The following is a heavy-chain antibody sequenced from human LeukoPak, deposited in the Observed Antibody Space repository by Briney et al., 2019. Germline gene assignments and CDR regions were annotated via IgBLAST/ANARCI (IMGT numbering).Heavy chain of an antibody. J-gene: IGHJ4*02. D-gene: IGHD3-10*01. CDR2: IYYSGST. V-gene: IGHV4-59*01. Sequence: SETLPLTCTVSGGSISSYYWSWVRQPPEKGLEWIGYIYYSGSTNYNPSLKSRVTMSVDTSKNQSSLQLTSVTAADTAVYFCTRGGSNFDYWGQGTLVTVSS. CDR1: GGSISSYY. CDR3: TRGGSNFDY.